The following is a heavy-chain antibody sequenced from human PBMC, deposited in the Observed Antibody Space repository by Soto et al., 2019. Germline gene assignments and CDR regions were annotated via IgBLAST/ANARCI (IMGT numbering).Heavy chain of an antibody. Sequence: RLSCAASGFTFSSHAIHWVRQAPGKGLEWVAVISYDGSNKYYADSVKGRFTISRDNSKNTLYLQMNTLRAEDTAVYYCAKGSGIVGAKTFDYWGQGTLVTSPQ. CDR3: AKGSGIVGAKTFDY. D-gene: IGHD1-26*01. CDR1: GFTFSSHA. J-gene: IGHJ4*02. CDR2: ISYDGSNK. V-gene: IGHV3-30*18.